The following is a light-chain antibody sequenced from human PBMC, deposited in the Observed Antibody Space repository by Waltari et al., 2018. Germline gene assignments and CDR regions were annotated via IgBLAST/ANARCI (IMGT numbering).Light chain of an antibody. CDR2: DDN. J-gene: IGLJ3*02. Sequence: NFMLSQPHSVSESPGKPINIPCTPSRGSLSANFCQWYQQRPGSAPTILIYDDNQRASGVPDRFSGSIDRSSNSASLTISALKPEDEADYYCQSYDNLNTVFGGGTKLTVL. CDR1: RGSLSANF. V-gene: IGLV6-57*04. CDR3: QSYDNLNTV.